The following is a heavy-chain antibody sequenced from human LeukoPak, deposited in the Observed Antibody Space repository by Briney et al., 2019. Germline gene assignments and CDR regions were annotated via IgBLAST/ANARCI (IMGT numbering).Heavy chain of an antibody. CDR3: AREGDYYDSSGLDY. Sequence: GGSLRLSCAASGFTFSSYSMNWVRQAPGTGLEWVSSISSSSSYIYYADSVKGRFTISRDNAKNSLYLQMNSLRAEDTAVYYCAREGDYYDSSGLDYWGQGTLVTVSA. V-gene: IGHV3-21*01. J-gene: IGHJ4*02. D-gene: IGHD3-22*01. CDR1: GFTFSSYS. CDR2: ISSSSSYI.